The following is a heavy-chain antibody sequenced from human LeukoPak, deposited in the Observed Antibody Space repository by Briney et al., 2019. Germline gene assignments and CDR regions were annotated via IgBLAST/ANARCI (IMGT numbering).Heavy chain of an antibody. J-gene: IGHJ4*02. D-gene: IGHD5-24*01. CDR2: ISGDGGNT. CDR1: GFLFSSYE. V-gene: IGHV3-43*02. CDR3: AKDIGDGYNFGFDY. Sequence: PGGSLRLSCAASGFLFSSYEMNWVRQAPGKGLEWVSLISGDGGNTYYADSVKGRFIISRDNSKNSLYLQMNSLRTEDTALYYCAKDIGDGYNFGFDYWGQGTLVTVSS.